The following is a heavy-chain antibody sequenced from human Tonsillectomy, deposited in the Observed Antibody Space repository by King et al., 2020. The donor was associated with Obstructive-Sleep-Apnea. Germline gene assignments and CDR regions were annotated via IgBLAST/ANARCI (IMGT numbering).Heavy chain of an antibody. J-gene: IGHJ4*02. CDR1: GFTFDDYS. D-gene: IGHD6-19*01. CDR2: ICWNSCNI. V-gene: IGHV3-9*01. Sequence: EVQLVEAGGGLVQPGRSLRLSCVASGFTFDDYSLHWVRQAPGKGLEWGQCICWNSCNIGYVDFVKGRFTISRDNVKKYLYLQMNSLRVEDTALYYCAKDKDSSGWYADYWGQGTLVTVSS. CDR3: AKDKDSSGWYADY.